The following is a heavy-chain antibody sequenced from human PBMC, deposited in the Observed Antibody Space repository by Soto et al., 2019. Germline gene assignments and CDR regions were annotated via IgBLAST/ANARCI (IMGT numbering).Heavy chain of an antibody. CDR2: ISYEGSNK. V-gene: IGHV3-30-3*01. CDR3: ARGGGYTAMALFDP. D-gene: IGHD5-18*01. CDR1: GFTFSNYA. Sequence: QVQLVEPGGGVVQPGRSLRLTCVATGFTFSNYAMHWVRQAPGKGLEWVAVISYEGSNKYYADSVKGRFTISRDNSKNTLYLQLNSLRAEDTAVFYCARGGGYTAMALFDPWGQGTLVTVSS. J-gene: IGHJ5*02.